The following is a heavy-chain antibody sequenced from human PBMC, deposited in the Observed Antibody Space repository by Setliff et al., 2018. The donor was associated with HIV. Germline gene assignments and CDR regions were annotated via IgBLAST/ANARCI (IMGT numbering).Heavy chain of an antibody. CDR3: ARERSLITNRRYFDS. V-gene: IGHV4-34*01. Sequence: SETLSLTCAVYGGSFSGYYWSWIRQPPGKGLEWIGEINHSGSTNYNPSLKSRVTISVDTSKNQFSLKVSSVTAADTAVYYCARERSLITNRRYFDSWGQGTLVTVSS. J-gene: IGHJ4*02. D-gene: IGHD1-1*01. CDR2: INHSGST. CDR1: GGSFSGYY.